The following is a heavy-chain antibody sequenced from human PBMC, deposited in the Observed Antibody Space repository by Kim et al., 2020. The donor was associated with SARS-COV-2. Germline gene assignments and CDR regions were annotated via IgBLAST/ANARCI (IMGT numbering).Heavy chain of an antibody. D-gene: IGHD4-17*01. V-gene: IGHV4-31*02. J-gene: IGHJ4*02. CDR3: ARENGDSLYYFDY. Sequence: YTPSLKSRVTRSVATSKNPFSLKLSSETAADTAVYYCARENGDSLYYFDYWGQGTLVTVSS.